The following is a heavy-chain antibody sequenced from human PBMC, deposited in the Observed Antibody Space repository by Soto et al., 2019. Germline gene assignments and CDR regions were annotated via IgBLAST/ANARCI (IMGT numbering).Heavy chain of an antibody. CDR2: IDYNGGT. D-gene: IGHD3-22*01. CDR3: ARGPSNYYDSSVGGMDV. Sequence: KPSETLSLTCTVSGDSISNNANHWTWIRQHPGKGLEFIGYIDYNGGTYYNPSLQSRFTISVDTSKNQFSLKLSSVTAADTAVYYCARGPSNYYDSSVGGMDVWGQGTTVTVSS. CDR1: GDSISNNANH. J-gene: IGHJ6*02. V-gene: IGHV4-31*03.